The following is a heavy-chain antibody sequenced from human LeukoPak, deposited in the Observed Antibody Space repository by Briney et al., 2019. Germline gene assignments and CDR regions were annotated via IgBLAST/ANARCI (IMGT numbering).Heavy chain of an antibody. CDR2: VSGSGGST. CDR1: GFTFSSYA. D-gene: IGHD6-13*01. CDR3: AKDQLLIAAAGYFDY. V-gene: IGHV3-23*01. Sequence: PGRSLRLSCAASGFTFSSYAMSCVRQAPRKGLEWGSAVSGSGGSTYYADSVKGRFTISRDNSKNTLYLQMNSLRAEDTAVYYCAKDQLLIAAAGYFDYWGQGTLVTVSS. J-gene: IGHJ4*02.